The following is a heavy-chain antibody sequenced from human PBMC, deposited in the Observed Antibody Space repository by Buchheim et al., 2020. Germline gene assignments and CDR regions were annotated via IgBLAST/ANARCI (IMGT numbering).Heavy chain of an antibody. J-gene: IGHJ6*02. Sequence: QVQLVQSGAEVKKPGSSVKVSCKASGGTFSSYTISWVRQAPGQGLEWMGRIIPILGIANYAQKFQGRVTITADKSTSTAYMELSSLRSEDTAVYYCARDLPFLYCSSTSCHPRYYGMDVWGQGTT. CDR3: ARDLPFLYCSSTSCHPRYYGMDV. CDR1: GGTFSSYT. CDR2: IIPILGIA. V-gene: IGHV1-69*08. D-gene: IGHD2-2*01.